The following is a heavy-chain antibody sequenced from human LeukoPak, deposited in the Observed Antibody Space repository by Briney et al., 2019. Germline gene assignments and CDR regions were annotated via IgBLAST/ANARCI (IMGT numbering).Heavy chain of an antibody. J-gene: IGHJ4*02. D-gene: IGHD3-10*01. CDR2: ISSSSSTI. CDR1: GFTFSSYS. V-gene: IGHV3-48*04. CDR3: AREQWFRWEF. Sequence: GGSLRLSCAASGFTFSSYSMNWVRQAPGKGLEWVSYISSSSSTIYYADSVKGRFTISRDNAKNSVYLQLNRLRVEDTAVYYCAREQWFRWEFWGQGILVTVSS.